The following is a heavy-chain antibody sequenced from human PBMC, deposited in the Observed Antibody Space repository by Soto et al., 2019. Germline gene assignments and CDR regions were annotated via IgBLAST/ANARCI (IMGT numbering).Heavy chain of an antibody. D-gene: IGHD3-10*01. Sequence: EVQLLESGGGLVQPGGSLRLSCSTSGFTFSTYAMNWFRQAPGKGLEWVSGLSGSGGTTYYADSVRGRFTISRDNSKNTLFLQMNSLRAEDTALYYCAKQRADYGSGSDTYYFDFWGQGTLVTVSS. J-gene: IGHJ4*02. CDR3: AKQRADYGSGSDTYYFDF. V-gene: IGHV3-23*01. CDR2: LSGSGGTT. CDR1: GFTFSTYA.